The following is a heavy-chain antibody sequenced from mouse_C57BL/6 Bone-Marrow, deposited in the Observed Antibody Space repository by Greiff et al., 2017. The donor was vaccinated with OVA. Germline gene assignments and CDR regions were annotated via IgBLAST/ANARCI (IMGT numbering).Heavy chain of an antibody. Sequence: EVQGVESGPGLAKPSQTLSLTCSVTGYSITSDYWNWIRKFPGNKLEYMGYISYSGSTYYNPSLKSRISITRDTSKNQYYLQLNSVTTEDTATYYCARSLYGSSPLIDVWGTGTTVTVSS. CDR1: GYSITSDY. CDR3: ARSLYGSSPLIDV. CDR2: ISYSGST. J-gene: IGHJ1*03. D-gene: IGHD1-1*01. V-gene: IGHV3-8*01.